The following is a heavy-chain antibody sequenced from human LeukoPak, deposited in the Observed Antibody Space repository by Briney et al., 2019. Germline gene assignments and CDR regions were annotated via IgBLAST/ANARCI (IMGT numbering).Heavy chain of an antibody. D-gene: IGHD6-19*01. CDR1: CVSISSSKDY. J-gene: IGHJ4*02. Sequence: PSETLYLTCTVSCVSISSSKDYWGWIRQPPGKGLEWIGRIYYSGSTYYNPSLKSRVTISVDTSKNQFSLKLSSVTSADTAVYYCARHVEIAVAGPIDYWGQGTLVTVSS. CDR3: ARHVEIAVAGPIDY. CDR2: IYYSGST. V-gene: IGHV4-39*01.